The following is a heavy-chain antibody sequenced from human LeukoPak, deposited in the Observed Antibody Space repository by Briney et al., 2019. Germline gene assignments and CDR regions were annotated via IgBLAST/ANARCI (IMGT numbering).Heavy chain of an antibody. CDR3: AKWGDYDVLTGYYVPDY. J-gene: IGHJ4*02. D-gene: IGHD3-9*01. V-gene: IGHV3-23*01. CDR2: ILGSGGST. CDR1: GFTFSNYA. Sequence: GGSLRLSCAASGFTFSNYAMSWVRRAPGEGLEWVSAILGSGGSTYYADSVKGRFTVSRDNSKSTLSLQMNSLRAEDTALYYCAKWGDYDVLTGYYVPDYWGQGTLVTVSS.